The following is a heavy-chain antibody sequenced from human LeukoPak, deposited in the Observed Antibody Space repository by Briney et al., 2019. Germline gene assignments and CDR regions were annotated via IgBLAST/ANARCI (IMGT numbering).Heavy chain of an antibody. CDR2: ISSDGSTT. CDR3: ARVTTTFDS. CDR1: GFTFSSYL. J-gene: IGHJ4*02. D-gene: IGHD4-11*01. Sequence: GGSLRLSCAASGFTFSSYLMHWARQAPGKGLVWVSRISSDGSTTSYADSVKGRFTISRDNAKNTLYLQMNSLRAEDTAVYYCARVTTTFDSWGQGTLVTVSS. V-gene: IGHV3-74*01.